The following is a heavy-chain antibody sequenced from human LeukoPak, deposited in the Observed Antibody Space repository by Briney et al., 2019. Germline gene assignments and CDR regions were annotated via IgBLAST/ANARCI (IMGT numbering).Heavy chain of an antibody. Sequence: ASVKVSCKASGYTFTSYDINWVRQATGQGLEWMGWMNPNSGNTGYAQKFQGRVTMTRNTSISTAYMELSSLRSEDTAVYYCARGGGMYYYDSRGAFDNWGQGTMVTVSS. CDR1: GYTFTSYD. D-gene: IGHD3-22*01. J-gene: IGHJ3*02. CDR3: ARGGGMYYYDSRGAFDN. V-gene: IGHV1-8*01. CDR2: MNPNSGNT.